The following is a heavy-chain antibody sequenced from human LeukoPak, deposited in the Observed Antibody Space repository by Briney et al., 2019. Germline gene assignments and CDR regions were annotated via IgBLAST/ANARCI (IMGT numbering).Heavy chain of an antibody. Sequence: TGGSLRLSCAASGFTFSSNAMSWVRQAPGKGLEWVSAISGSGGSTYYADSVKGRFTISRDNSKNTLYPQMNSLRAEDTAVYYCAKDRIAVAGYFDYWGQGTLVTVSS. J-gene: IGHJ4*02. CDR3: AKDRIAVAGYFDY. D-gene: IGHD6-19*01. CDR1: GFTFSSNA. CDR2: ISGSGGST. V-gene: IGHV3-23*01.